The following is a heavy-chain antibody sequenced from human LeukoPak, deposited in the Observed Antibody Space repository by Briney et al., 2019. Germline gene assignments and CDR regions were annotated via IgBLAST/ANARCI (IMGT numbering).Heavy chain of an antibody. D-gene: IGHD6-19*01. V-gene: IGHV1-18*01. Sequence: ASVKVSCKASGYTFTSYGISWVRQAPGQGLEWMGWISAYNGNTNYAQKLQGRVTMTTDTSTSTAYMELRSLRSDDTAVYYCASGTYSSGWLPFDYWGQGTLVTVSS. CDR3: ASGTYSSGWLPFDY. CDR2: ISAYNGNT. CDR1: GYTFTSYG. J-gene: IGHJ4*02.